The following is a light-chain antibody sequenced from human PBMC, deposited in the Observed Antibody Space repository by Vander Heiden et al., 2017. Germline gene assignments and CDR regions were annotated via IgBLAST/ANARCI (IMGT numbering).Light chain of an antibody. Sequence: QSAVPPPASVSVSSAQSITLPCRGNNNDGGGYNDVSWYQQHPDKVHRLMMYDVTTRPSGVSNRFAGSKSGNTASLTISGLQAEDEADYYCSSYTTRGILMFGGGTKLTVL. CDR2: DVT. CDR1: NNDGGGYND. V-gene: IGLV2-14*03. CDR3: SSYTTRGILM. J-gene: IGLJ3*02.